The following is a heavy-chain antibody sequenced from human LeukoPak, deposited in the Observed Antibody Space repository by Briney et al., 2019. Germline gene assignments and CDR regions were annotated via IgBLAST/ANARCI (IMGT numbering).Heavy chain of an antibody. J-gene: IGHJ4*02. D-gene: IGHD5-12*01. CDR3: ARERPIVADVDLDY. CDR2: IKQDGSEK. Sequence: PGGSLRLSCAASGFTFSSYWMSWVRQAPGKGLEGVANIKQDGSEKYYVDSVKGRFTISRDNAKNSLYLQMNSLRAEDTAVYYCARERPIVADVDLDYWGQGTLVTVSS. V-gene: IGHV3-7*03. CDR1: GFTFSSYW.